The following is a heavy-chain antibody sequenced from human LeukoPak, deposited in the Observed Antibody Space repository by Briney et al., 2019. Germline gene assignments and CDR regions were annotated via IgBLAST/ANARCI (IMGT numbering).Heavy chain of an antibody. J-gene: IGHJ4*02. CDR2: IYHSGST. CDR1: GYSISSGYY. D-gene: IGHD3-16*01. Sequence: SETLSLTCTVSGYSISSGYYWGWIRQPPGKGLEWIGSIYHSGSTYYNPSLKSRVTISVDTSKNQFSLKLSSVTAADTAVYYCARGVYDYVWGSYEYYFDYWGQGTLVTVSS. V-gene: IGHV4-38-2*02. CDR3: ARGVYDYVWGSYEYYFDY.